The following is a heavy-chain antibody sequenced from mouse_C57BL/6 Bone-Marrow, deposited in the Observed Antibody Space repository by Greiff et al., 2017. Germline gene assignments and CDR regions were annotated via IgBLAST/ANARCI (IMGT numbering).Heavy chain of an antibody. D-gene: IGHD2-3*01. Sequence: QVQLQQSGPELVKPGASVKLSCKASGYTFTSYDINWVKQRPGQGLEWIGWIYPRDGSTKYNEKFKGKATLTVDTSSSTAYMELHSLTSEDSAVYFCARLGPMMVTTYWDGYWGQGTTLTVSS. V-gene: IGHV1-85*01. CDR1: GYTFTSYD. J-gene: IGHJ2*01. CDR2: IYPRDGST. CDR3: ARLGPMMVTTYWDGY.